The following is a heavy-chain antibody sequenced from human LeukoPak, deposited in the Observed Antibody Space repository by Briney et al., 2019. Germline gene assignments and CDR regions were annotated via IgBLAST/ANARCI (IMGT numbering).Heavy chain of an antibody. J-gene: IGHJ4*02. V-gene: IGHV4-59*01. CDR3: ARVGSSGWYYFDY. Sequence: PETLSLTCTVSGGSISSYYWSWIRQPPGKGLEWIGYIYYSGSTYYNPSLKSRVTISVDTSRNRSSLKLTSVTAADTAVYYCARVGSSGWYYFDYWGQGTLVTVSS. D-gene: IGHD6-19*01. CDR1: GGSISSYY. CDR2: IYYSGST.